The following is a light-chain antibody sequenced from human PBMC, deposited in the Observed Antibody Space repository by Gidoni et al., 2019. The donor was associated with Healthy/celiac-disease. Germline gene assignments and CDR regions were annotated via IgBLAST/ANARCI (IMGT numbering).Light chain of an antibody. V-gene: IGKV3-20*01. J-gene: IGKJ1*01. CDR1: QSVSSSY. CDR2: CAS. Sequence: EIVLTQSPGTLSLSTGERATLSCRASQSVSSSYLAWYQQKPGQAPRLLSYCASSRATGIPDRFSGSGSGTDFTLTISRLEPEDFAVYYCQQYGSSPWTFXXXTKVEIK. CDR3: QQYGSSPWT.